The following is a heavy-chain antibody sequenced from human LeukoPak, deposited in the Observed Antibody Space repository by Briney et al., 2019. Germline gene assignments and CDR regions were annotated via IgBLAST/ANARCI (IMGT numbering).Heavy chain of an antibody. CDR1: GYTFTSYY. Sequence: ASVKVSCKASGYTFTSYYMHWVRQAPGQGPEWMGIINPSGGSTSYAQKFQGRVTMTRDTSTSTVYMELSSLRSEDTAVYYCAGYGDYVGEYNWFDPWGQGTLVTVSS. J-gene: IGHJ5*02. V-gene: IGHV1-46*03. CDR3: AGYGDYVGEYNWFDP. CDR2: INPSGGST. D-gene: IGHD4-17*01.